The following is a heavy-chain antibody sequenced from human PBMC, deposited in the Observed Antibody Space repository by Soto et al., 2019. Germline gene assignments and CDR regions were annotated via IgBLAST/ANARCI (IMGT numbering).Heavy chain of an antibody. Sequence: ASVKVSCKASGYTFTSYYMHWVRQAPGQGHEWMGIINPSGGSTSYAQKFQGRVTMNRDTSTSTVYMELSSLRSEDTAVYYCARGPRRGTMIVVVTGLIDYWGQGTLVTVSS. CDR3: ARGPRRGTMIVVVTGLIDY. J-gene: IGHJ4*02. D-gene: IGHD3-22*01. CDR1: GYTFTSYY. CDR2: INPSGGST. V-gene: IGHV1-46*01.